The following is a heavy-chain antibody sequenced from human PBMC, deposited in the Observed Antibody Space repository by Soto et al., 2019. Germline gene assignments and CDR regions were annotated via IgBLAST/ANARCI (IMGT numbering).Heavy chain of an antibody. CDR3: ARGPPCGGDCYPDDY. D-gene: IGHD2-21*02. CDR1: GYTFTSYG. CDR2: TSAYNGNT. J-gene: IGHJ4*02. Sequence: QVQLVQSGSEVKKPAASVKVSCKASGYTFTSYGISWVRQAPGQGLEWMGWTSAYNGNTNYAQKLQGRVTMTTDTSASTAYMELRSLISDDTAVYYCARGPPCGGDCYPDDYWGQGTLVTVSS. V-gene: IGHV1-18*01.